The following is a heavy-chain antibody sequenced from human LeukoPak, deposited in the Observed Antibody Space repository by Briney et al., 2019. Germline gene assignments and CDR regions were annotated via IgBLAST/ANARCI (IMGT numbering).Heavy chain of an antibody. CDR1: GGSFSGYY. D-gene: IGHD6-6*01. V-gene: IGHV4-34*01. CDR2: INHSGST. J-gene: IGHJ4*02. Sequence: SETLSLTCAVYGGSFSGYYWSWIRQPPGKGLGWIGEINHSGSTNYNPSLKSRVTISVDTSKNQFSLKLSSVTAADTAVYCCARALAARPFDYWGQGTLVTVSS. CDR3: ARALAARPFDY.